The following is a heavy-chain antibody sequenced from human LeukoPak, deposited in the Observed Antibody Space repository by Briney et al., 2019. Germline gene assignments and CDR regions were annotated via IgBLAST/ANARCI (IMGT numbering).Heavy chain of an antibody. D-gene: IGHD5-12*01. J-gene: IGHJ4*02. V-gene: IGHV3-23*01. CDR1: GFNFSRYA. Sequence: GGSLSLSWAASGFNFSRYAMSWVRQAPGKGLEWVSGVSGSGGSTYYADSVKGRFTISRDNSKNTLYLQMNSLRAEDTAVYYCAKDLDIVATITGNWGQGTLVTVSS. CDR3: AKDLDIVATITGN. CDR2: VSGSGGST.